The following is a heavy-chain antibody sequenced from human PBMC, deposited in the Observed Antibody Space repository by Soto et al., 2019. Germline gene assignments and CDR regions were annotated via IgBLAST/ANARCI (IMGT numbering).Heavy chain of an antibody. CDR1: GYTFTSYG. Sequence: QVQLVQSGAEVKKPGASVKVSCKASGYTFTSYGISWVRQAPGQGLEWMGWISAYNGNTNYAQKLQGKVTKTPGTSPRTAYKEVRRLRSDDPGGYYCGRSEDRWFGDGYYGMDVWGQGTTVTVSS. J-gene: IGHJ6*02. CDR3: GRSEDRWFGDGYYGMDV. CDR2: ISAYNGNT. D-gene: IGHD3-10*01. V-gene: IGHV1-18*01.